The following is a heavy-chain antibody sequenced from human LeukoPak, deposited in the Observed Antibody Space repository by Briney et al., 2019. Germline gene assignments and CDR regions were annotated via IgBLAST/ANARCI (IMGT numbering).Heavy chain of an antibody. J-gene: IGHJ3*02. D-gene: IGHD2-15*01. CDR2: IYYSGST. CDR3: ARVGCSGGSCYDDAFDI. V-gene: IGHV4-59*02. CDR1: GGSASSYY. Sequence: PSETLSLTCTVSGGSASSYYWSWIRQPPGKGLEWIGYIYYSGSTNYNPSLKSRVTISVDTSKNQFSLKLSPVTAADTAVYYCARVGCSGGSCYDDAFDIWGQGTMVTVSS.